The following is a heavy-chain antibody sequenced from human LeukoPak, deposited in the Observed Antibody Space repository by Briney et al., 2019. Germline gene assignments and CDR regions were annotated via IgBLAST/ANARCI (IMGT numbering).Heavy chain of an antibody. Sequence: ASVKVSCKASGYTFTTYATNWVRQAPGQGLEWMGWINTNTGNPTYAQGFTGRFVFSLDTPVSTAYLQISSLKAEDTAVYYCARDGYSYGMGNDYWGQGTLVTVSS. J-gene: IGHJ4*02. CDR3: ARDGYSYGMGNDY. CDR1: GYTFTTYA. V-gene: IGHV7-4-1*02. CDR2: INTNTGNP. D-gene: IGHD5-18*01.